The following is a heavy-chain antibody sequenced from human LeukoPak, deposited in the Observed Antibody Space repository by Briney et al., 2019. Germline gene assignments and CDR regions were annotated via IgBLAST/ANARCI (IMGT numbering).Heavy chain of an antibody. D-gene: IGHD2-2*02. J-gene: IGHJ5*02. CDR2: IYYSGST. Sequence: SQTLSLTCTVSGGSISSGDYYWRWIRQPPGKGLEWIGYIYYSGSTYYNPSLKSRVTISVDTSKNQFSLKLSSVTAADTAVYYCARYQLLYVDWFDPWGQGTLVTVSS. CDR1: GGSISSGDYY. V-gene: IGHV4-30-4*08. CDR3: ARYQLLYVDWFDP.